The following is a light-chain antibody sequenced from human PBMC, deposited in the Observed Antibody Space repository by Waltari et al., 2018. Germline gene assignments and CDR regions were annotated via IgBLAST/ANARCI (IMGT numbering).Light chain of an antibody. J-gene: IGKJ3*01. CDR1: QSISSF. CDR3: QQSSSLPFT. V-gene: IGKV1-39*01. CDR2: TAS. Sequence: DIQMTQSPSSLSASVGVRVTITCRASQSISSFLNWYQLKPGKAPKLLIYTASTLQSGVPSRFSGSGSGTDFTLTISSLQPEDFGMYYCQQSSSLPFTFGPGTKVDIK.